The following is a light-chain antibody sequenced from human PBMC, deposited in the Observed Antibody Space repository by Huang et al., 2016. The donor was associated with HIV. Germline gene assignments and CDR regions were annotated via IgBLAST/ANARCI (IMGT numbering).Light chain of an antibody. CDR3: QQRGDWPLT. CDR1: QTIITH. Sequence: EIVLTQSPATLSLSPGERATLSCRASQTIITHLAWYQQKHGQSPGPLIYDASNRATGIPARFSGSVSGTDFTLTISSLEPEDFAVYYCQQRGDWPLTFGGGTKVEIK. J-gene: IGKJ4*01. CDR2: DAS. V-gene: IGKV3-11*01.